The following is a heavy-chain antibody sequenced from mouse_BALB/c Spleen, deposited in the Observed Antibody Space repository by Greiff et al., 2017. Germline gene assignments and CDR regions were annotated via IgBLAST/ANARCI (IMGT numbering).Heavy chain of an antibody. J-gene: IGHJ2*01. CDR1: GYTFTSYN. V-gene: IGHV1-12*01. Sequence: QVQLQQPGAELVKPGASVKMSCKASGYTFTSYNMHWVKQTPGQGLEWIGAIYPGNGDTSYNQKFKGKATLTADKSSSTAYMQLSSLTSEDSAVYYCARRGDSDYWGQGTTLTVSS. CDR2: IYPGNGDT. CDR3: ARRGDSDY.